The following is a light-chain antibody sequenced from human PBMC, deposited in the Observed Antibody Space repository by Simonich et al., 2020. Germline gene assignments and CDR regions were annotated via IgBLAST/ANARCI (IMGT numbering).Light chain of an antibody. V-gene: IGLV9-49*01. J-gene: IGLJ3*02. Sequence: QPVLTQPPSASASLGASVTLTCTLSSGYSNYKVDWYQQGPGTGPRFVMRVGTGGMWGAKEDGSPLRVLVLGSCLNRDLAIKNIHEGDEGEFHWGADHGSGSNFVWVFGGGTKLTVL. CDR2: VGTGGMWG. CDR1: SGYSNYK. CDR3: GADHGSGSNFVWV.